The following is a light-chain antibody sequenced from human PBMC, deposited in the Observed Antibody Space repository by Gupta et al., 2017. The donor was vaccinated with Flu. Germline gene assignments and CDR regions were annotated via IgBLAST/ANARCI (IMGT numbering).Light chain of an antibody. CDR3: SSYAGRATLV. CDR2: EVS. CDR1: SSDVGNYDL. Sequence: ALTQPASVSGSLGQSITISCTGSSSDVGNYDLVSWYQKVPGRAPKLMIYEVSKRPPSVSDRFSGSKSANTASLTISGLQAEDEAEYYCSSYAGRATLVFGTGTKV. V-gene: IGLV2-23*02. J-gene: IGLJ1*01.